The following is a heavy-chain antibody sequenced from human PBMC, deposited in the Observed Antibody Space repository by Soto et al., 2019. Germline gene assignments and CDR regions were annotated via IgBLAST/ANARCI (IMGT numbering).Heavy chain of an antibody. CDR3: ARGGGGLGTYYYYMDV. D-gene: IGHD2-15*01. J-gene: IGHJ6*03. CDR2: INPNSGGT. Sequence: ASVKVSCKASGYTFTGYYMHWVRQAPGQGLEWMGWINPNSGGTNYAQKFQGWVTMTRDTSISTAYMELSRLRSDDTAVYYCARGGGGLGTYYYYMDVWGKGTTVTVSS. V-gene: IGHV1-2*04. CDR1: GYTFTGYY.